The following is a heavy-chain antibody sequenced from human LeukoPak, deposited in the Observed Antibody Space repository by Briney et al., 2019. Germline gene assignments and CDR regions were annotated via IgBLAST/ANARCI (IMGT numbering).Heavy chain of an antibody. D-gene: IGHD5-18*01. CDR1: GFTFDDYA. CDR3: AKDKEGGYSYPTPPYFDY. J-gene: IGHJ4*02. Sequence: PGGSLRLSCAASGFTFDDYAMHWVRQAPGKGLEWVSLISCDGGSTFYADSVKGRFTISRDNSKNSLYLQMNSLRAEDTALYYCAKDKEGGYSYPTPPYFDYWGQGTLVTVSS. V-gene: IGHV3-43D*03. CDR2: ISCDGGST.